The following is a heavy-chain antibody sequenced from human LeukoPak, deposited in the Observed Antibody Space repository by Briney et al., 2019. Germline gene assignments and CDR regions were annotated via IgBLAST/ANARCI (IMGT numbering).Heavy chain of an antibody. V-gene: IGHV1-2*02. D-gene: IGHD6-6*01. CDR1: GYTFTGYF. CDR3: ARDLWGSSSGGGYSGNYYYYYMDV. CDR2: INPKSGGT. Sequence: ASVKVSCKASGYTFTGYFMHWVRQAPGQGPEWMGWINPKSGGTNYVQKFQGRVSMTGDTSTSTFFMELRRLTSDDTAVYYCARDLWGSSSGGGYSGNYYYYYMDVWGKGTTVTVSS. J-gene: IGHJ6*03.